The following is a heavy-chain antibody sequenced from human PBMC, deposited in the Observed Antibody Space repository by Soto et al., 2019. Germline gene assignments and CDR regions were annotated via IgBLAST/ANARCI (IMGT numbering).Heavy chain of an antibody. V-gene: IGHV3-30*18. CDR2: ISYDGSNK. CDR1: GFTFNTYG. J-gene: IGHJ4*02. Sequence: GSLRLSCAASGFTFNTYGMHWVRQAPGKGLEWVAVISYDGSNKYYTESVKGRFIISRDNSNNTLYLQMNSLRADDTAVYYCAKEADYYGSGSYYQPFDYWGQGTLVTVYS. CDR3: AKEADYYGSGSYYQPFDY. D-gene: IGHD3-10*01.